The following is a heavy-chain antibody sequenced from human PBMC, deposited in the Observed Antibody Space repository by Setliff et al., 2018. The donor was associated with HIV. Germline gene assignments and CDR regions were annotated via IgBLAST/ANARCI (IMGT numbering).Heavy chain of an antibody. V-gene: IGHV3-7*03. CDR1: GFTFSNYW. CDR3: ARGRGESRTNYFDY. J-gene: IGHJ4*02. CDR2: IKQDGSEE. Sequence: GGSLRLSCAASGFTFSNYWMTWVRHAPGKGLEWVANIKQDGSEEYYVDSVKGRFTISRDGARNSLYLQMNSLREEDTVVYYCARGRGESRTNYFDYWGQGTLVTVSS.